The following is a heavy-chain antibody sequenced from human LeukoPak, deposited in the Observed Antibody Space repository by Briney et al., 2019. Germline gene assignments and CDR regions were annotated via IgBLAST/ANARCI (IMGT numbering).Heavy chain of an antibody. D-gene: IGHD1-26*01. CDR3: AKSSERALMGAFDI. CDR2: ISGSGGST. V-gene: IGHV3-23*01. Sequence: PGGSLRLSCAASGFTFSSYGMSWVRQAPGKGLEWASAISGSGGSTYYADSVKGRFTISRDNSKNTLYLQMNSLRAEDTAVYYCAKSSERALMGAFDIWGQGTMVTVSS. J-gene: IGHJ3*02. CDR1: GFTFSSYG.